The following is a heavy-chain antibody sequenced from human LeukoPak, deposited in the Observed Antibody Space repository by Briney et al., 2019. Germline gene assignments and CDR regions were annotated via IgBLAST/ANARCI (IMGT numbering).Heavy chain of an antibody. V-gene: IGHV4-34*01. D-gene: IGHD5-18*01. Sequence: SETLSLTCAVYGGSFSGYYWRWIRQPPGKGLEWIGEINHSGSTNYNPSLKSRVTISVDTSKNQFSLKLSSVTAADTAVYYCARGRRYSYRYDYWGQGTLVTVSS. CDR2: INHSGST. J-gene: IGHJ4*02. CDR1: GGSFSGYY. CDR3: ARGRRYSYRYDY.